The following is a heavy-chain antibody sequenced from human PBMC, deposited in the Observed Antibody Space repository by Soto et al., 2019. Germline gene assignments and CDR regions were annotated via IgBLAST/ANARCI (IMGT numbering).Heavy chain of an antibody. CDR1: GGTFTSYA. CDR3: ARRRFSGTYYFDY. D-gene: IGHD1-26*01. V-gene: IGHV1-69*01. J-gene: IGHJ4*02. CDR2: ITPIFGTA. Sequence: QVQLMQSGAEVKKPGSSVKVSCKASGGTFTSYAISWVRQAPGQGLEWMGGITPIFGTANYAQKFQGRVTITADGSKSTAYMELSSLRSEDTAVDYCARRRFSGTYYFDYWGQGTLVTVSS.